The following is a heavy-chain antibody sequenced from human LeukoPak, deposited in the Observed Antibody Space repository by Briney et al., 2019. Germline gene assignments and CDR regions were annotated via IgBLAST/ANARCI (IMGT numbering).Heavy chain of an antibody. Sequence: GGSLRLSCAASGFTFSTYAMSWVRQAPGKGLEWVSAISGSGGYTYYADSVKGRFTISRDNSKNTLYLRMNSLRAEDTAIYYCTRSGYRHPYHFESWGQGTLVIVSS. J-gene: IGHJ4*02. CDR3: TRSGYRHPYHFES. CDR2: ISGSGGYT. CDR1: GFTFSTYA. D-gene: IGHD3-22*01. V-gene: IGHV3-23*01.